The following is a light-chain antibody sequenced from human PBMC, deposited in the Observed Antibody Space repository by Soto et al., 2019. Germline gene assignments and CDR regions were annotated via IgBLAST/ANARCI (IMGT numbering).Light chain of an antibody. CDR3: QLYATVPPS. J-gene: IGKJ2*01. V-gene: IGKV1-33*01. Sequence: DIQMTQSPSSLSASVGDRVTITCQASQDITNYLNWYQQKPGQAPKLLIYDASNWETGVTSRFSGSGSGTDFTFTITSLQPEDFAIYYCQLYATVPPSFGQGTKLDVK. CDR2: DAS. CDR1: QDITNY.